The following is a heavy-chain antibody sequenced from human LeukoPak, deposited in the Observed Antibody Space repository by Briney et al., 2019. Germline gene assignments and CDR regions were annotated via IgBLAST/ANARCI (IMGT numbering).Heavy chain of an antibody. CDR3: ARERGLVGATSP. J-gene: IGHJ3*01. Sequence: GGSLRLSCAASGFTFDDYAMHWVRQAPGKGLEWVSLISGDGGSTYYADPVKGRFTISRDNAKNSLYLQMNSLRAEDTALYYCARERGLVGATSPWGQGTMVTVSS. CDR2: ISGDGGST. CDR1: GFTFDDYA. D-gene: IGHD1-26*01. V-gene: IGHV3-43*02.